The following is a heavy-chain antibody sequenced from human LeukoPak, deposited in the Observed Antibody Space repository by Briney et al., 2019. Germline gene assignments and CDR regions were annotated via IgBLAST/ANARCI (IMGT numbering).Heavy chain of an antibody. Sequence: GGSLKLSCAASGFTFSSYEMNWVRQAPGKGLEWVSYISSSGSTIYYADSVKGRFTISRDHAKNSLYLQMNSLRAEDTAVYYCAELGITMIGGVWGKGTTVTISS. D-gene: IGHD3-10*02. CDR3: AELGITMIGGV. J-gene: IGHJ6*04. CDR1: GFTFSSYE. V-gene: IGHV3-48*03. CDR2: ISSSGSTI.